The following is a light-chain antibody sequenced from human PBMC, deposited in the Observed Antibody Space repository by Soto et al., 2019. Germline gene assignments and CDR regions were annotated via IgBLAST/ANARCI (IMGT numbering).Light chain of an antibody. CDR1: SGHSSYA. J-gene: IGLJ3*02. Sequence: QLVLTQSPSASASLGASVKLTCTLSSGHSSYAIAWHQQQTEKGPRYLMKLNSDGSHSKGDGIPDRFSGSNSGAERYLTISSLQSEDEADYYCQTWGTGPWVFGGGTKVTVL. CDR3: QTWGTGPWV. CDR2: LNSDGSH. V-gene: IGLV4-69*01.